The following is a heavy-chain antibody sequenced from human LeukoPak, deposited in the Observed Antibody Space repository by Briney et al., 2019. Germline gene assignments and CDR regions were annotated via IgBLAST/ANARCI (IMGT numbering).Heavy chain of an antibody. J-gene: IGHJ3*02. CDR2: IIPILGIA. V-gene: IGHV1-69*04. CDR3: ARDLYSGHEGNAFDI. D-gene: IGHD5-12*01. CDR1: GGTFSSYA. Sequence: ASVKVSCKASGGTFSSYAITWVRQAPGQGLEWMGRIIPILGIANYAQKFQGRVTIIADKSTSTAYMGLSSLRSEDTAVYYCARDLYSGHEGNAFDIWGQGTMVTVSS.